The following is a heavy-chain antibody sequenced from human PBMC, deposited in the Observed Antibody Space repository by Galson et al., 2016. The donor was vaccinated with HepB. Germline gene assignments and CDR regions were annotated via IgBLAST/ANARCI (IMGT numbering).Heavy chain of an antibody. CDR3: ARGGDSGWYEGY. J-gene: IGHJ4*02. D-gene: IGHD6-19*01. CDR2: ISAYNGDT. CDR1: GYTFFAYG. V-gene: IGHV1-18*01. Sequence: SVKVSCKASGYTFFAYGISWVRQAPGQGLEWMGWISAYNGDTRHAQKFQGRLSMSTNASTTTAFMELRSLISDDTAIYYCARGGDSGWYEGYWGRGTPVTVSS.